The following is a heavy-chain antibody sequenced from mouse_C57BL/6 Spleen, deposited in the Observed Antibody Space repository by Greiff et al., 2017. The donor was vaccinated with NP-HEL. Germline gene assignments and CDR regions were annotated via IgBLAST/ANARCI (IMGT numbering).Heavy chain of an antibody. Sequence: VQLQESGAELVKPGASVKISCKASGYAFSSYWMNWVKQRPGKGLEWIGQIYPGDGDTNYNGKFKGKATLTADKSFSTAYMQLSSLTSEDSAVYFCARGTGTGYYDYWGQGTTLTVA. CDR1: GYAFSSYW. D-gene: IGHD4-1*01. CDR2: IYPGDGDT. V-gene: IGHV1-80*01. J-gene: IGHJ2*01. CDR3: ARGTGTGYYDY.